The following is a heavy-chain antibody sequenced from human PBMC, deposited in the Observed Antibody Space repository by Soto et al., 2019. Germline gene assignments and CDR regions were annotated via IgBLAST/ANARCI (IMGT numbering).Heavy chain of an antibody. CDR3: ASTYSTSCYWFDP. V-gene: IGHV2-26*04. D-gene: IGHD6-13*01. J-gene: IGHJ5*02. CDR2: IFSNDEK. Sequence: QVTVKESGPVLVKPTETLTLTFTVSGFSLSNAGLGVSWIRQPPGPALEWLAHIFSNDEKSYSTSLKSRLTISKDTSKSQVVLTKTNMDPVDTATYYCASTYSTSCYWFDPWGQGTLVTVSS. CDR1: GFSLSNAGLG.